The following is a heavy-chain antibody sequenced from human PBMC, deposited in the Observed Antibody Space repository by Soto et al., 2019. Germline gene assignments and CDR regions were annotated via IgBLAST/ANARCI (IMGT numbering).Heavy chain of an antibody. V-gene: IGHV3-33*01. CDR2: IWYDGSNK. D-gene: IGHD1-26*01. Sequence: GGSLRLSCAASGFTFSSYGMHWVRQAPGKGLEWVAVIWYDGSNKYYADSVKGRFTISRDNSKNTLYLQMNSLRAEDTAVYYCARAGIVGATTAVTYGMDVWGQGTTVTVS. CDR1: GFTFSSYG. J-gene: IGHJ6*02. CDR3: ARAGIVGATTAVTYGMDV.